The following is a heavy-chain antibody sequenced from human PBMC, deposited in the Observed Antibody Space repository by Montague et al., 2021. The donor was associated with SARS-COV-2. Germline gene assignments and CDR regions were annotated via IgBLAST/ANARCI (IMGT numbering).Heavy chain of an antibody. CDR3: ARARTSLIVVVNEFVY. CDR2: IYYSGSS. J-gene: IGHJ4*02. V-gene: IGHV4-31*03. Sequence: TLSLTCTVSGGSISSGSYYWSWIRQHPGKGLGWIGYIYYSGSSYYNPSLKSRVTISVDTSKNQFSLRLSSVAAADTAVYYCARARTSLIVVVNEFVYWGQGTLVTVSS. D-gene: IGHD2-21*01. CDR1: GGSISSGSYY.